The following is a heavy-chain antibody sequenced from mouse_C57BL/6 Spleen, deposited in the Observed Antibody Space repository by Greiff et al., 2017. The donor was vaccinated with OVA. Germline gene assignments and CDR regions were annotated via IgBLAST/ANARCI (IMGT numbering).Heavy chain of an antibody. Sequence: QVQLQQSGPGLVQPSQCLSITCTVSGFSLTSYGVHWVRQSPGKGLEWLGVIWSGGSTDYNAAFISRLSISKDNSTSQVFFKMNSLQADDTAIYYCARKDGYAWFAYWGQGTLVTVSA. CDR1: GFSLTSYG. CDR3: ARKDGYAWFAY. J-gene: IGHJ3*01. V-gene: IGHV2-2*01. D-gene: IGHD2-2*01. CDR2: IWSGGST.